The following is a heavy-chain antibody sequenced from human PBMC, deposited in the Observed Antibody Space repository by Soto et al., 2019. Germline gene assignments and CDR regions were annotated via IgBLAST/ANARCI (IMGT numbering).Heavy chain of an antibody. D-gene: IGHD3-3*01. J-gene: IGHJ4*02. V-gene: IGHV3-53*01. CDR1: GFTVSSNY. Sequence: GGSLRLSCAASGFTVSSNYMSWVRLAPGKGLEWVSVIYSGGSTYYADSVKGRFTISRDNSKNTLYLQMNSLRAEDTAVYYCANSYDFGSGYQPKFDYWGQGTLVTV. CDR2: IYSGGST. CDR3: ANSYDFGSGYQPKFDY.